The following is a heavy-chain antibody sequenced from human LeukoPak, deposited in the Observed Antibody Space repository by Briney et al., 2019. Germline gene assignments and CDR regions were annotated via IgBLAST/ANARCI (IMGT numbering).Heavy chain of an antibody. Sequence: GGSLRLSCTASGFTFGDYAMSWFRQAPGKGLEWVGFIRSKAYGGTTEYAASVKGRFTTSRDDSKSIAYLQMNSLKTEDTAVYYCTRVGKSGWYDYNDYWGQGTLVTVSS. J-gene: IGHJ4*02. D-gene: IGHD6-19*01. V-gene: IGHV3-49*03. CDR2: IRSKAYGGTT. CDR1: GFTFGDYA. CDR3: TRVGKSGWYDYNDY.